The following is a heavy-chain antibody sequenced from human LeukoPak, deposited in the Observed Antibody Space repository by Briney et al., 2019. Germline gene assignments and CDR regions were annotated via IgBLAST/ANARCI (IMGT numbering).Heavy chain of an antibody. CDR3: ARDVYRIVVVPHYFDY. CDR1: GGSFSGYY. J-gene: IGHJ4*02. Sequence: SETLSLTCAVYGGSFSGYYWSWIRQPPGKGLEWIGEINHSGSTNYNPSLKSRVTISVDTSKNQFSLKLSSVTAADTAVYYCARDVYRIVVVPHYFDYWGQGTLVTVSS. V-gene: IGHV4-34*01. D-gene: IGHD3-22*01. CDR2: INHSGST.